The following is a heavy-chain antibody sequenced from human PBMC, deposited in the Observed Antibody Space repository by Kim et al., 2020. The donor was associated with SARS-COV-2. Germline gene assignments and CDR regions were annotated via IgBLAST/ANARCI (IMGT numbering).Heavy chain of an antibody. J-gene: IGHJ5*02. D-gene: IGHD6-13*01. CDR3: ARRVAAAGTNRWFDP. V-gene: IGHV5-10-1*01. Sequence: PSFQGHVTISADKSISTAYLQWSSLKASDTAMYYCARRVAAAGTNRWFDPWGQGTLVTVSS.